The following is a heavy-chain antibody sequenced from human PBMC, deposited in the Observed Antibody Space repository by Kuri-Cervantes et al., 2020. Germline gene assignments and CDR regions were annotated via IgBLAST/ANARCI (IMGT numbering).Heavy chain of an antibody. CDR2: ISGSGGAT. Sequence: GESLKISCAASGFTFSSYAMTWVRQAPGKGLEWVSAISGSGGATYYADSVKGRFTISRDNSKSTLYLQMNSLRAEDSAVYYCAKQKNWGLDYWGQGTLVTVSS. CDR1: GFTFSSYA. V-gene: IGHV3-23*01. J-gene: IGHJ4*02. CDR3: AKQKNWGLDY. D-gene: IGHD7-27*01.